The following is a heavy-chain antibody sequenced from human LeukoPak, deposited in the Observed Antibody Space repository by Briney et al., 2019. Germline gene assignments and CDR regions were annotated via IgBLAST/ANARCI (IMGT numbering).Heavy chain of an antibody. Sequence: ASVKVSCKASGYTFTAYHMHWVRQAPGQGLEWMGIINPNDGSTNYAQRFQGRVTMTRDRSTSTVYMELSSLRSDDTAVYYCARDRGVQYTSGWSDYWGQGTLVTVSS. CDR1: GYTFTAYH. J-gene: IGHJ4*02. CDR2: INPNDGST. D-gene: IGHD6-19*01. V-gene: IGHV1-46*01. CDR3: ARDRGVQYTSGWSDY.